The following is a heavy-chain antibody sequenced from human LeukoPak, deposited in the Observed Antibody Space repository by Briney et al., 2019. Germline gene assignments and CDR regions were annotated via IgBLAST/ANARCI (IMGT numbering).Heavy chain of an antibody. V-gene: IGHV4-59*01. D-gene: IGHD5-12*01. Sequence: SETLSLACTVSGGSITSYYWTWIRQPPGKGLEWIGSIYTSGSTNYNPSLKSRVTISVDTSKNQFSLKLSSVTAADTAVYYCARVSGYDWESFYDYWGQGTLVTVSS. CDR3: ARVSGYDWESFYDY. CDR2: IYTSGST. CDR1: GGSITSYY. J-gene: IGHJ4*02.